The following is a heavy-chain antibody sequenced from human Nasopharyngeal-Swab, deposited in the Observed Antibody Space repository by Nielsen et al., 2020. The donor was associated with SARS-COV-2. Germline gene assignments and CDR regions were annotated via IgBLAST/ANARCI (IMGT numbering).Heavy chain of an antibody. D-gene: IGHD3-10*01. Sequence: WIRQPPGKRLEWIGYIYYSGSTYYNPSLRSRVTISVDTSKNQFSLKLNSVTAADTAVYYCARCITVIQGGPYYYYFGMDVWGQGTTVTVSS. CDR3: ARCITVIQGGPYYYYFGMDV. J-gene: IGHJ6*02. V-gene: IGHV4-59*01. CDR2: IYYSGST.